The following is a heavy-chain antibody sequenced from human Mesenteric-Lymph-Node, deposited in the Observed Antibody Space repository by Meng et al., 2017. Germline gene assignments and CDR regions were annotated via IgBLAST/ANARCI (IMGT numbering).Heavy chain of an antibody. CDR2: IYPGDSET. V-gene: IGHV5-51*01. CDR1: GYNFAGWW. Sequence: GGSLRLSCKGSGYNFAGWWIGWWRQMPGRGLEWMGIIYPGDSETKYSPSFQGQVTISADKSINTAYVQWSTLRASDTAMYYCAKLGYCSGASCYSYFDSWGQGTLVTVSS. CDR3: AKLGYCSGASCYSYFDS. D-gene: IGHD2-2*03. J-gene: IGHJ4*02.